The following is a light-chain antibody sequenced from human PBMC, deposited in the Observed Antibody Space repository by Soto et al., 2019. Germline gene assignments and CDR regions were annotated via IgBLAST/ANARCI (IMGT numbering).Light chain of an antibody. Sequence: QSVLTQPRSVSGSPGQSVTISCTGTSSDVGGYNYVSWHQQHPGKAPKLMIYDVSKRPSGVPDRFSGSKSGNTASLTISGLQAEDEADYYCQSYDRSLSGSFFGTGTKLTVL. CDR2: DVS. J-gene: IGLJ1*01. V-gene: IGLV2-11*01. CDR1: SSDVGGYNY. CDR3: QSYDRSLSGSF.